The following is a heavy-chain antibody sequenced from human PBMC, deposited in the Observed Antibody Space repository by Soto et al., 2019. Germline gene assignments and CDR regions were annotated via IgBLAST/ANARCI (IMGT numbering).Heavy chain of an antibody. CDR2: ISGSGGST. D-gene: IGHD2-15*01. CDR1: GFTFSSQA. CDR3: AKEGGGGRNYYYTMDV. V-gene: IGHV3-23*01. J-gene: IGHJ6*02. Sequence: GGSLRLSCAASGFTFSSQAMSWVRQAPGKGLELVSGISGSGGSTYYADSVKGRFTISRDNSKNTLYLQTNSLRAEDTAVYYCAKEGGGGRNYYYTMDVWGQWTTVTVS.